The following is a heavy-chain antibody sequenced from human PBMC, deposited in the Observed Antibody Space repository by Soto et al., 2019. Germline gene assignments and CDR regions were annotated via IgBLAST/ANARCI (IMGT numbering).Heavy chain of an antibody. CDR3: ARDQRFLEWAPGFGTGRDYYYGMDV. Sequence: GGSLRLSCAASGFTFSSYGMHWVRQAPGKGLEWVAVIWYDGSNKYYADSVKGRFTISRDNSKNTLYLQMNSLRAEDTAVYYCARDQRFLEWAPGFGTGRDYYYGMDVWGQGTTVTVSS. V-gene: IGHV3-33*01. D-gene: IGHD3-3*01. CDR1: GFTFSSYG. CDR2: IWYDGSNK. J-gene: IGHJ6*02.